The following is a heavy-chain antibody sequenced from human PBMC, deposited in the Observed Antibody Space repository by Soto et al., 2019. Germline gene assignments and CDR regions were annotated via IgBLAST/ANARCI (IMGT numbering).Heavy chain of an antibody. J-gene: IGHJ5*02. CDR2: ISSSSSYI. CDR3: ARDRPPHMVRGVIIFDP. CDR1: GFTFSSYS. Sequence: GGSLRLSCAASGFTFSSYSMNWVRQAPGKGLEWVSSISSSSSYIYYADSVKGRFTISRDNAKNSLYLQMNSLRAEDTAVYYCARDRPPHMVRGVIIFDPWGQGTLVTVSS. D-gene: IGHD3-10*01. V-gene: IGHV3-21*01.